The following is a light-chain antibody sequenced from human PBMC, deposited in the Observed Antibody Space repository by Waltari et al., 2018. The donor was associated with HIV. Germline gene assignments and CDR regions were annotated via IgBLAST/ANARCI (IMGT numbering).Light chain of an antibody. Sequence: QSALTQPASVSGSPGQWITISCTGRSTDVGGYKYVSWYPHHPGKAPKLIIYEVSNRPVGVSNRFSGSKSGNTASLTISGLQAEDEADYYCSSFTSRTTWVFGGGTKLTVL. V-gene: IGLV2-14*01. CDR3: SSFTSRTTWV. J-gene: IGLJ3*02. CDR2: EVS. CDR1: STDVGGYKY.